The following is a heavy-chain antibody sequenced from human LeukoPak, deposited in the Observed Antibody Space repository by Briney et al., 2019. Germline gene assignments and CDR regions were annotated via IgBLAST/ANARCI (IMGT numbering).Heavy chain of an antibody. V-gene: IGHV1-69*01. D-gene: IGHD4-17*01. Sequence: SVKVSCKASGGTFSSYAISWVRQAPGQGLEWMGGIIPIFGTANYAQKFQGRVTITADESTSTAYMELSSLISEDTAMYYCATADYGDYVAAGGAFDYWGQGTLVTVSS. CDR3: ATADYGDYVAAGGAFDY. CDR1: GGTFSSYA. CDR2: IIPIFGTA. J-gene: IGHJ4*02.